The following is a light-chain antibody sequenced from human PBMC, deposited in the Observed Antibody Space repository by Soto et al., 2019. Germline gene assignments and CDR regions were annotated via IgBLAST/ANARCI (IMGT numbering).Light chain of an antibody. Sequence: EIVWTQSPGTLSLSPGEIATLSCRASQSVRSRFLAWYQQKPGQAPRLLIYGVSSRATGIPDRFSGSGSETDFTLTISSREPEDFAVYDCQQYGTSPYTFGQGTKREIK. CDR2: GVS. J-gene: IGKJ2*01. CDR1: QSVRSRF. CDR3: QQYGTSPYT. V-gene: IGKV3-20*01.